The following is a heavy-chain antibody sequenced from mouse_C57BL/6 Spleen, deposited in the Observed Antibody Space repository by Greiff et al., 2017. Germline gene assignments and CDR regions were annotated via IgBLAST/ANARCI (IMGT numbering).Heavy chain of an antibody. J-gene: IGHJ4*01. CDR1: GYTFTSYW. CDR3: ASRGYYGSSPGAMDY. V-gene: IGHV1-55*01. Sequence: VQLQQPGAELVKPGASVKMSCKASGYTFTSYWITWVKQRPGQGLEWIGDIYPGSGSTNYNEKFKSKATLTVDTSSSTAYMQLSSLTSEDSAVYYCASRGYYGSSPGAMDYWGQGTSVTVSS. CDR2: IYPGSGST. D-gene: IGHD1-1*01.